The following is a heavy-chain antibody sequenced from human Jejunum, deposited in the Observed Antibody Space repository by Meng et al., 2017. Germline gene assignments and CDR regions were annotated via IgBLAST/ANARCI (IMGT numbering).Heavy chain of an antibody. V-gene: IGHV4-61*08. CDR3: AHSSSSSSFGFDY. CDR2: IYYSGGT. CDR1: GGSVSSAAYY. Sequence: VQESGPWLVWPSGTLYLTCTVSGGSVSSAAYYWNWIRQPPGKGLEWIGYIYYSGGTTYSPSLNSRVTISIDTAKNQVPLKVSSVTAADTAVYYCAHSSSSSSFGFDYWGQGTLVTVSS. J-gene: IGHJ4*02. D-gene: IGHD6-6*01.